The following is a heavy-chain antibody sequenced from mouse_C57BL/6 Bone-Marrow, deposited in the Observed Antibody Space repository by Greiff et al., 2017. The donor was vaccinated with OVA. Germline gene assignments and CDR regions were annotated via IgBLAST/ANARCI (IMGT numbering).Heavy chain of an antibody. V-gene: IGHV7-1*01. CDR1: GFTFSDFY. CDR2: SRNKANDYTT. D-gene: IGHD1-1*01. CDR3: ARAGSSYGYCDV. Sequence: EVKLVESGGGLVQSGRSLRLSCATSGFTFSDFYMEWVRQAPGKGLEWIAASRNKANDYTTEYSASVKGRFIVSRDTSQSILYLQMNALRAEDTAIYYCARAGSSYGYCDVWGTGTTVTVSS. J-gene: IGHJ1*03.